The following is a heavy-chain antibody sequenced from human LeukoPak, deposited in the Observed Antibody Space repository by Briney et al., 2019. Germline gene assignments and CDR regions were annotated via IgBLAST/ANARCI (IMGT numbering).Heavy chain of an antibody. D-gene: IGHD6-13*01. Sequence: PGGSLRLSCAASGFTLDDYVMHWVRQAPGKGLEWVSGISWSSVSIGYADSVKGRFTISRDSAKNSLYLQMNSLRAEDTALYYCAKDIGTGGTGWYFDLWGRGTLVTVSS. CDR1: GFTLDDYV. V-gene: IGHV3-9*01. CDR2: ISWSSVSI. CDR3: AKDIGTGGTGWYFDL. J-gene: IGHJ2*01.